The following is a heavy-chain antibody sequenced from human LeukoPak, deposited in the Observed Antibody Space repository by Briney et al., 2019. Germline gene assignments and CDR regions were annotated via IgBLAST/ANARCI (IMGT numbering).Heavy chain of an antibody. CDR2: IGPDGSEK. CDR1: GFTFSDVW. V-gene: IGHV3-7*01. CDR3: ASGLRGTY. J-gene: IGHJ4*02. Sequence: GGSLRLSCVASGFTFSDVWLSWVRQAPGTGLEWVANIGPDGSEKYYVDSVKGRFTISRDNAKSSLFLQMNSLRDEDTAVYYCASGLRGTYWGQGTLVTVSS. D-gene: IGHD1-1*01.